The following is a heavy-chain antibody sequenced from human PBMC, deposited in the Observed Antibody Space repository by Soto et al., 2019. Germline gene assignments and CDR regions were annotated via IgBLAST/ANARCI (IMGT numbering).Heavy chain of an antibody. J-gene: IGHJ4*02. Sequence: SETLSLTCTVSGGSISSYYWSWIRQPPGKGLEWIGYIYYSGSTNYNPSLKSRVTISVDTSKNQFSLKLSSVTAADTSVYYCASQGVGDYAFGNFDYWGQGTLVTVSS. CDR1: GGSISSYY. V-gene: IGHV4-59*08. CDR2: IYYSGST. D-gene: IGHD4-17*01. CDR3: ASQGVGDYAFGNFDY.